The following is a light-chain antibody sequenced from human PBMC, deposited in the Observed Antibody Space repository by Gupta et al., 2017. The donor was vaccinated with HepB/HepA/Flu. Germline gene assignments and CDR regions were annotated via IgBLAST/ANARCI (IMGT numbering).Light chain of an antibody. CDR3: QQRSHWSLT. Sequence: DIVLTQSPATLSLSPGERATLSCRASQNILRFLAWYQKKPDQTPRLLIYDASNRAPGVPARFSGSGSGTDFTLTISRLEPDDFAVYYCQQRSHWSLTFGGGTKVEIK. CDR1: QNILRF. V-gene: IGKV3-11*01. J-gene: IGKJ4*01. CDR2: DAS.